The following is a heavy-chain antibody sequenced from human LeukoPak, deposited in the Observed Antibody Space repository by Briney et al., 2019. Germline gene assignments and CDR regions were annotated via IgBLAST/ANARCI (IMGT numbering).Heavy chain of an antibody. V-gene: IGHV1-69*05. CDR2: IIPIFGTA. J-gene: IGHJ4*02. D-gene: IGHD3-22*01. CDR3: ARGSYYYDSSGYFDY. CDR1: GGTFSSYA. Sequence: ASVKVSCKASGGTFSSYAISWVRQAPGQGLEWMGRIIPIFGTANYAQKFQGRATITTDESTSTAYMELSSLRSEDTAVYYCARGSYYYDSSGYFDYWGQGTLVTVSS.